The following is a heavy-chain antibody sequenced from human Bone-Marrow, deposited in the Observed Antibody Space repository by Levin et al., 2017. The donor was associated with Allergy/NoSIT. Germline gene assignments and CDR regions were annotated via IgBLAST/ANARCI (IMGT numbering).Heavy chain of an antibody. CDR3: ANDITPLRLGELSLDFDY. J-gene: IGHJ4*02. CDR2: ISWDGGST. CDR1: GFTFDDYT. V-gene: IGHV3-43*01. Sequence: GESLKISCAASGFTFDDYTMHWVRQAPGKGLEWVSLISWDGGSTYYADSVKGRFTISRDNSKNSLYLQMNSLRTEDTALYYCANDITPLRLGELSLDFDYWGQGTLVTVSS. D-gene: IGHD3-16*02.